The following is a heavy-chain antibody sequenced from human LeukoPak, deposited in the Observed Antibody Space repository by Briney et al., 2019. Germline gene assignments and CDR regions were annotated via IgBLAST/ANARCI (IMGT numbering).Heavy chain of an antibody. V-gene: IGHV1-69*01. CDR2: IIPIFGTT. J-gene: IGHJ3*02. CDR3: ARADSSGSFLSFDI. D-gene: IGHD3-22*01. Sequence: SVKVSCKASGGTFSSYAISWVRQAPGQGLEGMGGIIPIFGTTNYAQKFQGRGTITAGESTSTAYMELSSLRSEDTAVYYWARADSSGSFLSFDIWGQGTMVTVSS. CDR1: GGTFSSYA.